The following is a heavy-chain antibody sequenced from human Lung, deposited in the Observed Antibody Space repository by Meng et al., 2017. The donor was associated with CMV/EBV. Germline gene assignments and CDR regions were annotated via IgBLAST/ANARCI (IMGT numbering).Heavy chain of an antibody. Sequence: SXXVSXKASGGTSSSYVISWVRQAPAQGLEWMGGIIPILGRANYGQKFQARVTITADKSTSTAHMELSSLRSEDTAVYYCARSRVLSSSPSRPPTYGMDVXGQGTTVTVSS. CDR1: GGTSSSYV. CDR3: ARSRVLSSSPSRPPTYGMDV. J-gene: IGHJ6*02. CDR2: IIPILGRA. D-gene: IGHD2-2*01. V-gene: IGHV1-69*10.